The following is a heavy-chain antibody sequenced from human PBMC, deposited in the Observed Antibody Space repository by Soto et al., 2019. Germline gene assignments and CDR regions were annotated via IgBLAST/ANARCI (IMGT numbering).Heavy chain of an antibody. CDR3: ERSVGSTGD. V-gene: IGHV1-3*01. CDR2: INARNGHT. D-gene: IGHD1-26*01. J-gene: IGHJ4*02. CDR1: GYTFTSYA. Sequence: QVQLLQSGAEVKKPGASVTVSFKASGYTFTSYAMHWVRQAPGQRIEWMGWINARNGHTKYSHKFQCRDTINKHTSASTAYLELSGLRSEYTAVYYCERSVGSTGDWGRGTLVSVAS.